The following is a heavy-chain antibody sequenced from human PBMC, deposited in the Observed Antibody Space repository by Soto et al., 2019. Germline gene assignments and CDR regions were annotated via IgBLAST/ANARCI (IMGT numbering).Heavy chain of an antibody. CDR3: ARERVTMIVVVPGAFDI. CDR2: IVTYNGNT. V-gene: IGHV1-18*01. Sequence: ASVKVSCKAAGYTFTNYGISWVRQAPGQGLEWMGWIVTYNGNTQSTQKLQGRVTMTTDTSTSTAYMELRSLRSDDTAVYYCARERVTMIVVVPGAFDIWGQGTMVTVS. CDR1: GYTFTNYG. J-gene: IGHJ3*02. D-gene: IGHD3-22*01.